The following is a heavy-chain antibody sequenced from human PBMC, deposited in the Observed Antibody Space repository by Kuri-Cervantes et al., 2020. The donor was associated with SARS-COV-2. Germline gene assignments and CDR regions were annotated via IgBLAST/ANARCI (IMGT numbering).Heavy chain of an antibody. V-gene: IGHV4-4*07. Sequence: SETLSLTCTVSGGSISSYYWSWIRQPAGKGLEWIGRIYTSGSTNYNPSLKSRVTISVDTSKNQFSLKLSSVTAADTAVYYCARDPLGITFGGDIVDAFDIWGQGTTVTVSS. CDR1: GGSISSYY. CDR2: IYTSGST. J-gene: IGHJ3*02. CDR3: ARDPLGITFGGDIVDAFDI. D-gene: IGHD3-16*02.